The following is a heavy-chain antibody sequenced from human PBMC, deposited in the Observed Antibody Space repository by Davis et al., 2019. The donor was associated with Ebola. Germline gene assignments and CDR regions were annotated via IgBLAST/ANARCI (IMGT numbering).Heavy chain of an antibody. D-gene: IGHD3-3*01. CDR3: AKDFWSAYNDAQSDLDH. J-gene: IGHJ4*02. V-gene: IGHV3-23*01. CDR2: ISGSGGST. Sequence: PGGSLRLSCAGSGFTFNFYVMSWVRQAPGKGLEWVSVISGSGGSTKYADSVKGRFTISRDNSKNTLYLQMNSLRAEDTAVYYCAKDFWSAYNDAQSDLDHWGQGILVTVSS. CDR1: GFTFNFYV.